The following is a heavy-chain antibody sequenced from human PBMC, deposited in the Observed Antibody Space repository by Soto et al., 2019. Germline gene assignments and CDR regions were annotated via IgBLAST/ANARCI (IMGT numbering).Heavy chain of an antibody. D-gene: IGHD1-26*01. J-gene: IGHJ4*02. Sequence: GGSLRLSCAASGFTFSSYWMSWVRQAPGKGLEWVANIKQDGSEKYYVDSVKGRFTISRDNAKNSLYLQMNSLRAEDTAVYYCARDRPYQYSGSAHNDYWGQGTLVTVSS. CDR2: IKQDGSEK. V-gene: IGHV3-7*01. CDR3: ARDRPYQYSGSAHNDY. CDR1: GFTFSSYW.